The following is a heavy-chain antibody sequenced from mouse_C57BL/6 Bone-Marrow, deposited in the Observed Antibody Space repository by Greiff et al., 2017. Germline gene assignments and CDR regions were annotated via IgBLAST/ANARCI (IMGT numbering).Heavy chain of an antibody. CDR1: GYTFTSYG. CDR3: ARGSYDWY. CDR2: ISPRSGNT. Sequence: QVQLQQSGAELARPGASVTLSCKASGYTFTSYGISWVQQSTGQGLEWIGEISPRSGNTYYNEKFKGKATLTADKSSSTAYMELRSLTSDDSAFYFCARGSYDWYWGQGTTRTVSS. J-gene: IGHJ2*01. V-gene: IGHV1-81*01. D-gene: IGHD2-12*01.